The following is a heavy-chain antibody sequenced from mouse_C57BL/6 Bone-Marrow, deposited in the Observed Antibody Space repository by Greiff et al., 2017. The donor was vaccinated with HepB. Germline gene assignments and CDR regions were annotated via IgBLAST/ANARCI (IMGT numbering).Heavy chain of an antibody. CDR2: IDPSDSYT. V-gene: IGHV1-50*01. Sequence: VQLKQPGAELVKPGASVKLSCKASGYTFTSYWMQWVKQRPGQGLEWIGEIDPSDSYTNYNQKFKGKATLTVDTSSSTAYMQLSSLTSEDSAVYYCAKDYPYFDYWGQGTTLTVSS. CDR1: GYTFTSYW. D-gene: IGHD2-4*01. J-gene: IGHJ2*01. CDR3: AKDYPYFDY.